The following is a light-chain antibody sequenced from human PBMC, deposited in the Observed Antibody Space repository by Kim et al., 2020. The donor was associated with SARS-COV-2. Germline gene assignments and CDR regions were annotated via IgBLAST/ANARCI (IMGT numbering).Light chain of an antibody. Sequence: VTISCTGSSSNIGAGYDVPWYQQLPGTAPKLLIYGNSNRPSGVPDRFSGSKSGTSASLAITGLQAEDEADYYCQSYDSSLSGPRVFGGGTQLTVL. J-gene: IGLJ3*02. CDR2: GNS. CDR1: SSNIGAGYD. V-gene: IGLV1-40*01. CDR3: QSYDSSLSGPRV.